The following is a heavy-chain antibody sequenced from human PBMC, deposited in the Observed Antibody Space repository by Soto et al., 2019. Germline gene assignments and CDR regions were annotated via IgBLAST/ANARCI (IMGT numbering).Heavy chain of an antibody. Sequence: QVQLQESGPGLVKPSATLSLTCTVSVSGGSVSTGVHYWSWIRQPPGKGLEWIGYIYYSGSTNYNPSLQSRVTISVDTSKNQFSLKLTSVTAADTAVYYCARGYYTSWYWFDRWGRGTLVTVSS. CDR2: IYYSGST. D-gene: IGHD6-13*01. CDR1: GGSVSTGVHY. CDR3: ARGYYTSWYWFDR. J-gene: IGHJ2*01. V-gene: IGHV4-61*08.